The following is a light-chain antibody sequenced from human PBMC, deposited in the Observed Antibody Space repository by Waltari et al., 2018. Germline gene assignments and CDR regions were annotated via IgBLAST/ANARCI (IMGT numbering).Light chain of an antibody. CDR1: SSDVGVYNY. Sequence: QSALPQPPSASGSPGQSVTISCTGTSSDVGVYNYVSWYQQHPGKAPKLMIYEVNKRPSGVPDRFSGSKSGNTASLTVSGLQPEDDADYYCTSYAGNSNTYVFGTGTKVTVL. CDR2: EVN. CDR3: TSYAGNSNTYV. J-gene: IGLJ1*01. V-gene: IGLV2-8*01.